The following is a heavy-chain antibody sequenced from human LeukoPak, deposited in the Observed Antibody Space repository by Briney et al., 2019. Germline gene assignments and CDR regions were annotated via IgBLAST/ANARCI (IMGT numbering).Heavy chain of an antibody. CDR2: IYTTGGT. D-gene: IGHD6-19*01. CDR3: ARDGSSGWYDY. J-gene: IGHJ4*02. CDR1: GGSISTYY. V-gene: IGHV4-4*07. Sequence: PSETLSLTCSVSGGSISTYYWSWIRQPAGKGLEWIGRIYTTGGTNYNPSLKSRVTISVDTSKNQFSLKLSSVTAADTAVYYCARDGSSGWYDYWGQGTLVTVSS.